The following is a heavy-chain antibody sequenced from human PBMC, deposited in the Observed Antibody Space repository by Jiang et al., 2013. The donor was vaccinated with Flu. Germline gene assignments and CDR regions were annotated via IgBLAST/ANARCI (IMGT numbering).Heavy chain of an antibody. CDR1: GGSISSSSYY. V-gene: IGHV4-39*01. J-gene: IGHJ6*02. Sequence: GSGLVKPSETLSLSCTVSGGSISSSSYYWGWIRQPPGKGLEWIGSIYYSGNTYYNPSLKSRVTISVDTSKNQFSLKLSSVTAAETAVYYCARIVAVAGMTQYYYYGMDVWGQGTTVTASS. D-gene: IGHD6-19*01. CDR2: IYYSGNT. CDR3: ARIVAVAGMTQYYYYGMDV.